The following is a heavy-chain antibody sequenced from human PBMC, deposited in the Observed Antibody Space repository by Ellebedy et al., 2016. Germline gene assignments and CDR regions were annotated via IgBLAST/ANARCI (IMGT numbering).Heavy chain of an antibody. V-gene: IGHV3-33*08. J-gene: IGHJ6*02. CDR3: AREYDSSGKYPPMDV. Sequence: GGSLRLSCAASGFTFSSYGMHWVRQAPGKGLEWVAVIWYDGSNKYYADSVKGRFTISRDNSKNTLYLQMNSLRAEDTAVYYCAREYDSSGKYPPMDVWGQGTTVTVSS. CDR2: IWYDGSNK. CDR1: GFTFSSYG. D-gene: IGHD3-22*01.